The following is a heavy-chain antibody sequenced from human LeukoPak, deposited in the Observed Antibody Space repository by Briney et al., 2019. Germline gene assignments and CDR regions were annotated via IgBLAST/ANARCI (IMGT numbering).Heavy chain of an antibody. CDR1: EYSLSTYW. J-gene: IGHJ4*02. D-gene: IGHD3-10*01. V-gene: IGHV5-51*01. CDR3: ARAGLDFGFGQVDIDY. CDR2: IYPADSDT. Sequence: GESLRISCKGSEYSLSTYWVGWVRQIPGKGLEGMGIIYPADSDTRYSPSFLGHVTISVDKSLSTAYLQWSSLKASDSAMYYCARAGLDFGFGQVDIDYWGQGTLVTVSS.